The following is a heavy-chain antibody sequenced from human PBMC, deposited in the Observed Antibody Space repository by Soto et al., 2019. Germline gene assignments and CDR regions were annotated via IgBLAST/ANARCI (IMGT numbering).Heavy chain of an antibody. Sequence: GGSLRLSCAASGFTFSSYAMSWFRQAPGKGLEWVSAISGSGGSTYYADSVKGRFTISRDNSKNTLYLQMNSLRAEDTAVYYCAREGTELERHSTPAPFDYWGQGTLVTVSS. CDR3: AREGTELERHSTPAPFDY. CDR1: GFTFSSYA. CDR2: ISGSGGST. J-gene: IGHJ4*02. V-gene: IGHV3-23*01. D-gene: IGHD1-1*01.